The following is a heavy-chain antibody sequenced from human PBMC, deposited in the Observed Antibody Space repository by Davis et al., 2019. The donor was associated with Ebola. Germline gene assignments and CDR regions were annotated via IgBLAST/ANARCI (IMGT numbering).Heavy chain of an antibody. CDR2: IKQDGSEK. V-gene: IGHV3-7*03. D-gene: IGHD3-3*02. CDR3: AKVPFLEWLPDYGMDV. CDR1: GFTFSSYW. J-gene: IGHJ6*02. Sequence: GGSLRLSCAASGFTFSSYWMSWVRQAPGKGLEWVANIKQDGSEKYYVDSVKGRFTISRDNAKNSLYLQMNNLRAEDTAVYYCAKVPFLEWLPDYGMDVWGQGTTVTVSS.